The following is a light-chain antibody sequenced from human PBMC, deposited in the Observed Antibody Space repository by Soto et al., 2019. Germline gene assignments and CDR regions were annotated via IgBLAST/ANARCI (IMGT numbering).Light chain of an antibody. CDR1: QSVSSY. CDR2: DAS. CDR3: QQRSN. V-gene: IGKV3-11*01. Sequence: EIVLTHSPATLALSPCERATLSCRASQSVSSYLAWYQQKPGQAPRLLIYDASNRATGIPARFSGSGSGTDFTLTISSLEPEDFAVYYCQQRSNFGQGTRLENK. J-gene: IGKJ5*01.